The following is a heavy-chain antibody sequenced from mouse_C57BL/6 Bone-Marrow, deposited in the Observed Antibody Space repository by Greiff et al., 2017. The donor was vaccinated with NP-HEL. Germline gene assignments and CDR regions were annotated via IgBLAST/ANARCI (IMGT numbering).Heavy chain of an antibody. CDR2: IWSGGST. J-gene: IGHJ4*01. CDR1: GFSLTSYG. D-gene: IGHD1-1*01. V-gene: IGHV2-2*01. Sequence: QVQLKESGPGLVQPSQSLSITCTVSGFSLTSYGVHWVRQSPGKGLGWLGVIWSGGSTDYNAAFISRLSISKDNSKSQVFFKMNSLQADDTAIYYCARNGPVVAPNAMDYWGQGTSVTVSS. CDR3: ARNGPVVAPNAMDY.